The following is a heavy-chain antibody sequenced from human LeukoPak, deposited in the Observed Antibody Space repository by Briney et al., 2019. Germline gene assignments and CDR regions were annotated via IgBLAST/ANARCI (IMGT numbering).Heavy chain of an antibody. CDR1: GVTFSNYA. Sequence: GGSLRLSCAVSGVTFSNYAMNWVRQAPGRGQEWVSSISANVDSTSYADSVKGRFTISRDKSKNTLYLQMNSLRAEHTAVYYCAKERDFWSGYLDYWGQGTLVTVSS. CDR3: AKERDFWSGYLDY. D-gene: IGHD3-3*01. CDR2: ISANVDST. J-gene: IGHJ4*02. V-gene: IGHV3-23*01.